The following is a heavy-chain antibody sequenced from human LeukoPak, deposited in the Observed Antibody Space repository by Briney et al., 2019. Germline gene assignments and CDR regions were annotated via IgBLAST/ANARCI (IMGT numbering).Heavy chain of an antibody. V-gene: IGHV3-30-3*01. CDR2: ISYDGSNK. CDR1: GFTFSSYA. D-gene: IGHD5-12*01. CDR3: ARVLFSGYGGPYYYGMDV. J-gene: IGHJ6*02. Sequence: GGSLRLSCAASGFTFSSYAMHWVRQAPGKGLERVAVISYDGSNKYYADSVKGRFTISRDNSKNTLYLQMNSLRAEDTAVYYCARVLFSGYGGPYYYGMDVWGQGTTVTVSS.